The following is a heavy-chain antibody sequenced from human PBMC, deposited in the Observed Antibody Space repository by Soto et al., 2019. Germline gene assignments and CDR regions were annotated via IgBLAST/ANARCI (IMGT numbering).Heavy chain of an antibody. Sequence: GGSLRLSCAASGFTFSSYGMHWVRQAPGKGLEWVAVIWYDGSNKYYADSVKGRFTISRDNSKNTLYLQMNSLRAEDTAVYYCARGNYGSGKDYGMDVWGQGTTVTVSS. CDR3: ARGNYGSGKDYGMDV. V-gene: IGHV3-33*01. CDR1: GFTFSSYG. D-gene: IGHD3-10*01. J-gene: IGHJ6*02. CDR2: IWYDGSNK.